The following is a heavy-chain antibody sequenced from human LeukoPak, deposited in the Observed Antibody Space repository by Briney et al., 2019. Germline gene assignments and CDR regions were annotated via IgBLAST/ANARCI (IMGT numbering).Heavy chain of an antibody. CDR1: GFTFSGFR. CDR2: IYSDNT. D-gene: IGHD4/OR15-4a*01. J-gene: IGHJ4*02. Sequence: GGSLRLSCAASGFTFSGFRMYWVRQGPGKGLEWVSFIYSDNTHYSDSVKGRFTISRDNSKNTLYLQMNSLRAEDTAVYYCARRAGAYLHPYDYWGQGTLVTVSS. V-gene: IGHV3-53*01. CDR3: ARRAGAYLHPYDY.